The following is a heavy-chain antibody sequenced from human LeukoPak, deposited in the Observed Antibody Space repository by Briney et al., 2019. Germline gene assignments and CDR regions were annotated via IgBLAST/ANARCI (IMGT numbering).Heavy chain of an antibody. D-gene: IGHD2-2*02. V-gene: IGHV4-34*01. CDR3: ARGRYCTSTSCYTVWSVNYYYYMDV. Sequence: PSETLSLTCAVYGGSFSGYYWSWIRQPPGKGLEWIGEINHGGSTNYNPSLTSRVTISVDTSKNQFSLKLSSVTAADTAVYYCARGRYCTSTSCYTVWSVNYYYYMDVWGKGTTVTVSS. J-gene: IGHJ6*03. CDR1: GGSFSGYY. CDR2: INHGGST.